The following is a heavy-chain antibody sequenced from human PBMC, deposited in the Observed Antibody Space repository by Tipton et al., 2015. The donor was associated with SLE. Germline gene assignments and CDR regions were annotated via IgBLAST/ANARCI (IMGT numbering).Heavy chain of an antibody. V-gene: IGHV4-34*01. CDR3: ARNRIGRSSSRKMVYWYFDL. D-gene: IGHD6-6*01. CDR1: GGSFSGYY. Sequence: GLVKPSETPSLTCAVYGGSFSGYYWSWIRRPPGKGLEWIGEINHSGSTNYNPSLKSRVTISVDTSKNQFSLKLSSVTAADTAVYYCARNRIGRSSSRKMVYWYFDLWGRGTLVTVSS. J-gene: IGHJ2*01. CDR2: INHSGST.